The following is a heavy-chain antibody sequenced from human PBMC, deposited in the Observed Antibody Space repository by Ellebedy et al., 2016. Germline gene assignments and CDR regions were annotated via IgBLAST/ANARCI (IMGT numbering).Heavy chain of an antibody. J-gene: IGHJ3*02. CDR2: IVVGSGNT. D-gene: IGHD3/OR15-3a*01. CDR3: ASPGGLDAFDI. V-gene: IGHV1-58*01. CDR1: GFTFTSSA. Sequence: SVKVSXXASGFTFTSSAVQWVRQARGQRLEWIGWIVVGSGNTNYAQKFQERVTITRDMSTSTAYMELRSLRSDDTAVYYCASPGGLDAFDIWGQGTMVTVSS.